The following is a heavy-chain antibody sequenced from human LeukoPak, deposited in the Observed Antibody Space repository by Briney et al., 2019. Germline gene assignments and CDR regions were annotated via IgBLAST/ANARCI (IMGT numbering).Heavy chain of an antibody. CDR3: ADELEQDYFDY. J-gene: IGHJ4*02. D-gene: IGHD1/OR15-1a*01. CDR2: IIPILDMA. V-gene: IGHV1-69*04. CDR1: GGTFSSYA. Sequence: GASVKVSCKASGGTFSSYAISWVRQAPGQGLEWMGRIIPILDMANYAQKFQGRVTITADKSTSTAHMELSSLRSEDTAVYYCADELEQDYFDYWGQGTLVTVSS.